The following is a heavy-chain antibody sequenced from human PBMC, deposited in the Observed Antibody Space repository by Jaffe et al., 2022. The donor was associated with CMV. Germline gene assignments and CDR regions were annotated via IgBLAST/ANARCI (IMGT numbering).Heavy chain of an antibody. CDR3: ARSPPVPIFGVVNHFDY. CDR1: GGSISSYY. V-gene: IGHV4-59*08. J-gene: IGHJ4*02. CDR2: IYYSGST. Sequence: QVQLQESGPGLVKPSETLSLTCTVSGGSISSYYWSWIRQPPGKGLEWIGYIYYSGSTNYNPSLKSRVTISVDTSKNQFSLKLSSVTAADTAVYYCARSPPVPIFGVVNHFDYWGQGTLVTVSS. D-gene: IGHD3-3*02.